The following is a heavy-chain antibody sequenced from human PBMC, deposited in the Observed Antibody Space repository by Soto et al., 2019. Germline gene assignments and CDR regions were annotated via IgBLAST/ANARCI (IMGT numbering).Heavy chain of an antibody. CDR3: ARHASSSGWKEFDY. CDR2: IYYSGST. Sequence: SETLSLTCTVSGGSISSYYWSWIRQPPGKGLEWIGYIYYSGSTNYNPSLKSRVTISVDTSKNQFSLKLSSVTAADTAVYYCARHASSSGWKEFDYWGQGTLVTVSS. D-gene: IGHD6-19*01. V-gene: IGHV4-59*08. CDR1: GGSISSYY. J-gene: IGHJ4*02.